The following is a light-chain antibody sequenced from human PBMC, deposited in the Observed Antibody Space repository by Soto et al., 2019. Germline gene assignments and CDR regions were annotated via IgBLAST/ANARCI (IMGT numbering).Light chain of an antibody. Sequence: QSVLTQPRSVSGSPGQSVTISCTGTSSDVGGYNYVSWYQQHPGKAPKLMIYDVSKRPSGVPDRFSGSKSGNTASLTISGLQAEDAADYYCCSYAGSYTYVFGTGTNLTVL. CDR1: SSDVGGYNY. CDR2: DVS. J-gene: IGLJ1*01. CDR3: CSYAGSYTYV. V-gene: IGLV2-11*01.